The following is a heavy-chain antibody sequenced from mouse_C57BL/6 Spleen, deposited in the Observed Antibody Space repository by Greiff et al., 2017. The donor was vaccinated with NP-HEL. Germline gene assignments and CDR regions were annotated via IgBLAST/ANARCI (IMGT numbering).Heavy chain of an antibody. CDR1: GFTFSSYA. CDR3: ARNYDGRYWYFDV. CDR2: ISDGGSYT. D-gene: IGHD2-4*01. V-gene: IGHV5-4*03. Sequence: EVKLQEYGGGLVKPGGSLKLSCAASGFTFSSYAMSWVRQTPEKRLEWVATISDGGSYTYYPDNVKGRFTISRDNAKNNLYLQMSHLKSEDTAMYYCARNYDGRYWYFDVWGTGTTVTVSS. J-gene: IGHJ1*03.